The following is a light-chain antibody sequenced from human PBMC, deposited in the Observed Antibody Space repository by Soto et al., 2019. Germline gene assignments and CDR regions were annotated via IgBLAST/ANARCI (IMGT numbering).Light chain of an antibody. V-gene: IGKV3-20*01. CDR1: HSVNSY. J-gene: IGKJ1*01. CDR3: QQYGSSSWT. Sequence: EIVLTQSPATLSLSPGERATLSCRASHSVNSYLAWYQQKPGQAPRLLIYGASSRATGIPDRFSGSGSGTDFTLTISRLEPEDFAVYYCQQYGSSSWTFGQGTKVEIK. CDR2: GAS.